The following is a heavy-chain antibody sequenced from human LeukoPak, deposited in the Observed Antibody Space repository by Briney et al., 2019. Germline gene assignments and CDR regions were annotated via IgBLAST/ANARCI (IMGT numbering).Heavy chain of an antibody. CDR1: GGTFSSYA. CDR2: IIPIFGTA. V-gene: IGHV1-69*05. D-gene: IGHD5-12*01. J-gene: IGHJ3*02. CDR3: ASPVATIYGNDAFDI. Sequence: SVKVSCKASGGTFSSYAISWVRQAPGQGLEWMGGIIPIFGTANYAQKFQGRVTITTDESTSTAYMELSSLRSEDTAVYYCASPVATIYGNDAFDIWGQGTTVTVSS.